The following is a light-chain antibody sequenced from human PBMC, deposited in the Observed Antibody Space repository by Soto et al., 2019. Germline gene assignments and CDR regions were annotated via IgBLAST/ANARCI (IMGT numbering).Light chain of an antibody. CDR1: SSDVGGYNY. Sequence: QSVLTQPASVSGSPGQSITISCTGTSSDVGGYNYVSWYQQLPGKAPKLMIYDVSNRPSGVSNRFSGSKSGDAASLTISGLQAEGEADYYCSSYTSSSTLFGTGTKVTVL. CDR2: DVS. V-gene: IGLV2-14*01. J-gene: IGLJ1*01. CDR3: SSYTSSSTL.